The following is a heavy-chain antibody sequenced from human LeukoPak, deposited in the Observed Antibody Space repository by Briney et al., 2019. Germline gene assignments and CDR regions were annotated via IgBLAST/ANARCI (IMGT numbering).Heavy chain of an antibody. Sequence: GGSLRLSCAASGFTFRTYGMHWVRQAPGKGLEWVAFIWYDGGNKNYADSVKGRFTISRDNSKNTLYLQMNSLRTEDTAVYYCAKEGSGFGELSPGPFDYWGQGTLVTVSS. D-gene: IGHD3-10*01. CDR1: GFTFRTYG. CDR3: AKEGSGFGELSPGPFDY. CDR2: IWYDGGNK. V-gene: IGHV3-30*02. J-gene: IGHJ4*02.